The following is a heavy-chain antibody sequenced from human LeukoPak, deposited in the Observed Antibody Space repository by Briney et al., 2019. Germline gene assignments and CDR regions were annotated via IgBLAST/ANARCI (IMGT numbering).Heavy chain of an antibody. CDR1: GYTLTELS. CDR2: INPNSGGT. Sequence: ASVKVSCKVSGYTLTELSMHWVRQAPGQGLEWMGWINPNSGGTNYAQKFQGRVTMTRDTSISTAYMELSRLRSDDTAVYYCARSPDILTGENFDYWGQGTLVTVSS. CDR3: ARSPDILTGENFDY. J-gene: IGHJ4*02. V-gene: IGHV1-2*02. D-gene: IGHD3-9*01.